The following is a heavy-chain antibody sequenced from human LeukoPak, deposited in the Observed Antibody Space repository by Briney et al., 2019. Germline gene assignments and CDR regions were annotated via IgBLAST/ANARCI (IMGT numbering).Heavy chain of an antibody. J-gene: IGHJ4*02. D-gene: IGHD6-19*01. CDR1: GGSISSYY. V-gene: IGHV4-59*01. Sequence: PSETLSLTCTVSGGSISSYYWSWIRQPPGKGREWIGYIYYSGSTNYNPSLKSRVTISVDTSKNQFSLKLSSVTAADTAVYYCARVSIAVAGTYSFDYWGQGTLVTVSS. CDR2: IYYSGST. CDR3: ARVSIAVAGTYSFDY.